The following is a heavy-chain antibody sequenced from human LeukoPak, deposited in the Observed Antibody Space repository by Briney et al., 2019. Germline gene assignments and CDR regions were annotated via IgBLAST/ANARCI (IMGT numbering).Heavy chain of an antibody. Sequence: GGSLRLSCAASGFTFITYTTSWVCQAPGKGLEWVSGISGSGGDTTYADSVKGRFTISRDNSKNTLYLQMNSLRAEDTAVYYCASGAYCGGDCYPCFDQWGQGTLVTVSS. CDR1: GFTFITYT. CDR3: ASGAYCGGDCYPCFDQ. CDR2: ISGSGGDT. V-gene: IGHV3-23*01. D-gene: IGHD2-21*02. J-gene: IGHJ4*02.